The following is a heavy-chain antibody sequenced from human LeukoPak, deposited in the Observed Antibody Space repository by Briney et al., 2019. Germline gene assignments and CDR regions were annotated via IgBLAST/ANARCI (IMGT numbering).Heavy chain of an antibody. V-gene: IGHV3-23*01. CDR3: ARGGWGTAIDY. J-gene: IGHJ4*02. CDR1: GFTFSNYA. D-gene: IGHD1-7*01. CDR2: ITASGGST. Sequence: GGSLRLSCAASGFTFSNYAMSWVRQAPGKGLEWVSGITASGGSTYYADSVKGRFTISRDNSRNTVDLQMNSLRAEDTAVYYCARGGWGTAIDYLGQGTLVTVSS.